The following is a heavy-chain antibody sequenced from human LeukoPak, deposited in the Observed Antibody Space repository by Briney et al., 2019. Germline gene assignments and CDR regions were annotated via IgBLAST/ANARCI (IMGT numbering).Heavy chain of an antibody. CDR3: AGGIHRLLYVRNYYGMDV. Sequence: SETLSLTCAVYGGSFSGYYWRWIRQPPGKGLEWIGEINHSGSTNYNPSLKSRVTISVDTSKNQFSLKLSSVTAADTAVYYCAGGIHRLLYVRNYYGMDVWGQGTTVTVS. D-gene: IGHD2/OR15-2a*01. CDR2: INHSGST. J-gene: IGHJ6*02. CDR1: GGSFSGYY. V-gene: IGHV4-34*01.